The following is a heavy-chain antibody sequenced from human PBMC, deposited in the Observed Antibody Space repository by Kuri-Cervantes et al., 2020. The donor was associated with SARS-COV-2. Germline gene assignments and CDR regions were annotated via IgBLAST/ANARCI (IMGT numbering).Heavy chain of an antibody. J-gene: IGHJ4*02. V-gene: IGHV3-30*03. CDR3: ARTLGEDIVVVPAATFDY. CDR1: GFTFSSYS. CDR2: ISYDGSNK. Sequence: GESLKISCAASGFTFSSYSMNWVRQAPGKGLEWVAVISYDGSNKYYADSVKGRFTISRDNSKNTLYLQMNSLRAEDTAVYYCARTLGEDIVVVPAATFDYWGQGTLVTSPQ. D-gene: IGHD2-2*01.